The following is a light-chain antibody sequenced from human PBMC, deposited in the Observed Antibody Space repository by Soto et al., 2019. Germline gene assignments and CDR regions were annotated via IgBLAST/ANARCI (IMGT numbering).Light chain of an antibody. CDR1: SSDVGGYHY. CDR2: EVS. V-gene: IGLV2-14*01. Sequence: QSALTQPASVSGSPRQSITISCTGTSSDVGGYHYVSWYQHHPGKAPKLMIYEVSNRPSGVSNRFSGSKSGNTASLTISGLQAEDEADYFCSSYGSTSSRYVFGTGTKVTVL. J-gene: IGLJ1*01. CDR3: SSYGSTSSRYV.